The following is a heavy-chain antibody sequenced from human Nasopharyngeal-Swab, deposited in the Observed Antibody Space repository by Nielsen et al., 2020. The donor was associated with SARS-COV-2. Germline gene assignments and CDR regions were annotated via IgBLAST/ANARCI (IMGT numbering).Heavy chain of an antibody. Sequence: SETLSLTCTVSGGSISSSSYYWGWIRQPPGKGREGIGSIYYSGSTYYNPSLKSRVTISVDTSKNQFSLKLSSVTAADTAVYYCARAGPGIAAAGTTYYYYYMAVWGNGTTVTVSS. CDR1: GGSISSSSYY. CDR3: ARAGPGIAAAGTTYYYYYMAV. J-gene: IGHJ6*03. D-gene: IGHD6-13*01. CDR2: IYYSGST. V-gene: IGHV4-39*07.